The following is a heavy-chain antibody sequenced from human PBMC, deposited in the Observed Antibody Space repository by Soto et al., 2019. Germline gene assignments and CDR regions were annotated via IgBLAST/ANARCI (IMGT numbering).Heavy chain of an antibody. V-gene: IGHV3-7*02. CDR3: VLWPPYYFDY. D-gene: IGHD3-10*01. Sequence: PGGSLRLSCAASGFSFSNHWMSWVRQAPGKGLEWVANLKPDGSQKWYVDSVKGRFAISRDNSKNSLFLQMNSLRADDTAVYDCVLWPPYYFDYWGQGTLVTVSS. CDR1: GFSFSNHW. CDR2: LKPDGSQK. J-gene: IGHJ4*02.